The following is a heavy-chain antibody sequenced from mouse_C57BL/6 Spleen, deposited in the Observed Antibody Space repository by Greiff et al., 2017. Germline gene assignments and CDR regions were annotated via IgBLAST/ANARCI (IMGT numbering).Heavy chain of an antibody. J-gene: IGHJ4*01. V-gene: IGHV1-69*01. CDR3: ARRGNGNSYAMDY. D-gene: IGHD2-1*01. CDR2: IDPSDSYT. Sequence: QVQLQQPGAELVMPGASVKLSCKASGYTFTSYWMHWVKQRPGQGLEWIGEIDPSDSYTNYNQKFKGKSTLTVDKSSSTAYMQLSSLTSEDSAVYYGARRGNGNSYAMDYWGQGTSVTVSS. CDR1: GYTFTSYW.